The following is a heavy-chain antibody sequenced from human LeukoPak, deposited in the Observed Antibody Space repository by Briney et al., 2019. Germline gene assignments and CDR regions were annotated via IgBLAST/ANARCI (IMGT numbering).Heavy chain of an antibody. CDR3: ARDQYSSGWSHPGDY. V-gene: IGHV3-33*01. J-gene: IGHJ4*02. CDR1: GFTFRSYA. D-gene: IGHD6-19*01. CDR2: IWFDGSNE. Sequence: PGTSLRLSCVASGFTFRSYAMHWVRQAPGKGLEWAAVIWFDGSNEHYADSMKGRVTISRDNSKNTLYLQMYTLRAEDTAVYYCARDQYSSGWSHPGDYWGQGTLVTVSS.